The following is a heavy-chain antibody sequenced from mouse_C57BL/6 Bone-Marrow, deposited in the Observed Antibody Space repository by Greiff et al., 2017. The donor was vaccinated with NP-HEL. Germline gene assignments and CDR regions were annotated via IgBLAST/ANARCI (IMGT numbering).Heavy chain of an antibody. J-gene: IGHJ3*01. D-gene: IGHD2-1*01. CDR2: IHPSDSDT. V-gene: IGHV1-74*01. Sequence: VQLQQSGAELVKPGASVKVSCKASGYTFTSYWMHWVKQRPGQGLEWIGRIHPSDSDTNYNQTFKGKATLTVDKSSSTAYMQLSSLTSKDSAVYSCAIPPGGNYVEFAYWGQGTLVTVSA. CDR1: GYTFTSYW. CDR3: AIPPGGNYVEFAY.